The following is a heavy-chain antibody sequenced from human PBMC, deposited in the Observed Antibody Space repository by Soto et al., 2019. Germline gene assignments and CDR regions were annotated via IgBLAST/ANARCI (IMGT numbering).Heavy chain of an antibody. D-gene: IGHD3-3*01. V-gene: IGHV4-39*01. Sequence: SETLSLTCTVSGGSISSSSYYWGWIRQPPGKGLEWIGSIYYSGSTYYNPSLKSRVTISVDTSKNQFSLKLSSVTAADTAVYHCARQNRISDFWSGYLFDYWGQGTLVTVSS. CDR3: ARQNRISDFWSGYLFDY. CDR2: IYYSGST. CDR1: GGSISSSSYY. J-gene: IGHJ4*02.